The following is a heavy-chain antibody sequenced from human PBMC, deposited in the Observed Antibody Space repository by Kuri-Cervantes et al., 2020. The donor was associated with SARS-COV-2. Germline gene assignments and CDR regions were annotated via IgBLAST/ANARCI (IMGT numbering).Heavy chain of an antibody. V-gene: IGHV3-30-3*01. D-gene: IGHD1-7*01. Sequence: GGSLRLSCAASGFTFSTSDMNWVRQAPGKGLEWVAVTTDDGTNKYYADSVKGRFTISRDNSKNTLYLQMNSLRTEDTAVYYCARGFELLRDFDLWGRGTLVTVSS. J-gene: IGHJ2*01. CDR1: GFTFSTSD. CDR3: ARGFELLRDFDL. CDR2: TTDDGTNK.